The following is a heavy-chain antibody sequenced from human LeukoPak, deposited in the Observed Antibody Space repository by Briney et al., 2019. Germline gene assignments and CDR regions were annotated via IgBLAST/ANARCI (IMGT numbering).Heavy chain of an antibody. CDR2: IKEDGSDK. Sequence: GGSLRLSCATSGFTFSRYSMSWVRQTPGKGLEWVAAIKEDGSDKYYVDSVKGRSTISRDNAQNSLYLQMSSLRAEDTALYYYARAYHFENGGYYRHFDFWGQGTLVIVSS. CDR3: ARAYHFENGGYYRHFDF. V-gene: IGHV3-7*04. CDR1: GFTFSRYS. D-gene: IGHD3-22*01. J-gene: IGHJ4*02.